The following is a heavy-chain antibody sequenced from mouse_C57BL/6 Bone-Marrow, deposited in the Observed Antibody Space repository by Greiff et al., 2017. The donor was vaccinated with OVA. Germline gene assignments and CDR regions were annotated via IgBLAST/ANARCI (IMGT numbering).Heavy chain of an antibody. CDR1: GYTFTDYY. CDR2: IYPGSGNT. J-gene: IGHJ2*01. CDR3: ARSLYFDY. V-gene: IGHV1-76*01. Sequence: VHLVESGAELVRPGPSVKLSCKASGYTFTDYYINWVKQRPGQGLEWIARIYPGSGNTYYNEKFKGKATLTAEKSSSTAYMQLSSLTSEDSAVYFCARSLYFDYWGQGTTLTVSS.